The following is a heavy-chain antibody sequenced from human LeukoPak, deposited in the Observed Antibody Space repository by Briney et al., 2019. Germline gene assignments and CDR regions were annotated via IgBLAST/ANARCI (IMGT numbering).Heavy chain of an antibody. Sequence: PSETLSLTCAVYGGSFSDYYWSWVRQPPGKGLEWLGEINHSGNTNYNPSLKSRVTISVDTSKKQFSLKLRSVAAADTAVYYCARAPPPGATAYGVVDSWGQGTLVTVSS. CDR3: ARAPPPGATAYGVVDS. CDR1: GGSFSDYY. CDR2: INHSGNT. D-gene: IGHD3-10*01. V-gene: IGHV4-34*01. J-gene: IGHJ5*02.